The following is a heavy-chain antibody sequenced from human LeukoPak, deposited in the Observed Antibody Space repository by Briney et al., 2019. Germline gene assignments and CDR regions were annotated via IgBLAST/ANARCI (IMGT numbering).Heavy chain of an antibody. D-gene: IGHD2-15*01. Sequence: GGSLRLSCAASGFTFSSYSMNWVRQAPGKGLEWVSYISSSSSTIYYADSVKGRFTISRDNAKNSLYLQMNSLRAEDTAVYYCARDSTPSGGSCYHYWGQGTLVTVSS. CDR3: ARDSTPSGGSCYHY. V-gene: IGHV3-48*01. J-gene: IGHJ4*02. CDR2: ISSSSSTI. CDR1: GFTFSSYS.